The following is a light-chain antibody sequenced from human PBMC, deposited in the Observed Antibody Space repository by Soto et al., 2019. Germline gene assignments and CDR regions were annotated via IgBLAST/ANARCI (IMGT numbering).Light chain of an antibody. Sequence: QSALAQPASVSGSPGQSITISCAGTSSDIGGYNYVSWYQQHPGQAPKVMIYEVSNRPSGVSNRFSGSKSGNTASLTISGLQAEDEADYYCSSYTSSSTLYVFGSGTKVTV. J-gene: IGLJ1*01. CDR2: EVS. V-gene: IGLV2-14*01. CDR3: SSYTSSSTLYV. CDR1: SSDIGGYNY.